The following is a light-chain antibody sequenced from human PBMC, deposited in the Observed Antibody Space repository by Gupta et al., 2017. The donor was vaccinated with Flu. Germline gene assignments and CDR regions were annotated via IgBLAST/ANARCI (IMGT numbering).Light chain of an antibody. V-gene: IGKV1-9*01. CDR1: QGISSY. CDR3: QQCNSYPGT. CDR2: AAS. J-gene: IGKJ4*01. Sequence: PSFLSASVGDRVTITCRASQGISSYLAWYQQKPGKAPKLLIYAASTLQSGVPSRFSGSGSGTEFTLTISSLQPEDFATYYCQQCNSYPGTFGVGTKVDIK.